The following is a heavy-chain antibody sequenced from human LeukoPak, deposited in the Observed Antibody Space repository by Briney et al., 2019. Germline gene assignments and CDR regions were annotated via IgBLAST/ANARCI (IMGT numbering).Heavy chain of an antibody. V-gene: IGHV3-7*01. CDR1: GFIFSNYR. CDR3: ARDVSGEYDSASRMHLDS. J-gene: IGHJ4*02. Sequence: GGSLRLSCAASGFIFSNYRMTWVRQAPGKGLEWVANIKQDGSERKYVDSVKGRFIISRDNAKKSLFLQLNSLRAEDTAVYYCARDVSGEYDSASRMHLDSWGQGTLVSVSS. CDR2: IKQDGSER. D-gene: IGHD6-25*01.